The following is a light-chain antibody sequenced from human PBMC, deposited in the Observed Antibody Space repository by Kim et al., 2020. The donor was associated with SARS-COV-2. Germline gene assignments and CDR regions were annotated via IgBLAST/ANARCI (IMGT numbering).Light chain of an antibody. Sequence: GQSITITCPGTSSGVGRYNFVSWFQQHPGKAPKLIIYDVSKRPSGVSNRFSGSKSGNTASLTISGLQAEDDADYFCGSYTTSITWVFGGGTQLTVL. J-gene: IGLJ3*02. CDR3: GSYTTSITWV. CDR2: DVS. V-gene: IGLV2-14*04. CDR1: SSGVGRYNF.